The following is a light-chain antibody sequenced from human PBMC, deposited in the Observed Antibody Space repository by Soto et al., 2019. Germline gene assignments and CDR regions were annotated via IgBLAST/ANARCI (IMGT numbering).Light chain of an antibody. J-gene: IGLJ1*01. V-gene: IGLV1-47*01. CDR3: AAWDDTVRSYV. Sequence: QPVLTQPPSVSGTPGQRVTISCSGGISNIGTNYVHWFQQLPGTAPKVLSNRDNQRPSGVPDRFSGSKSGTSASLAISGLRSEDEAEYYCAAWDDTVRSYVFGTGTNHRP. CDR1: ISNIGTNY. CDR2: RDN.